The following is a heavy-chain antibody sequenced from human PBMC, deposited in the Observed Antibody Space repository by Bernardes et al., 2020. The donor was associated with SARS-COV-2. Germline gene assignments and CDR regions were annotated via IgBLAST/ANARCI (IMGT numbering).Heavy chain of an antibody. J-gene: IGHJ4*02. CDR1: GFTFSSYD. D-gene: IGHD3-10*01. Sequence: GGSLRLSCAASGFTFSSYDMHWVRQVTGKGLEWVSAIGTAGDPYYPGSVKGRFTISRENAKNSLYRQMNSLRAGDTAVYYCARVRYSYGPGSPGRSFDYWGQGTLVTVSS. CDR2: IGTAGDP. V-gene: IGHV3-13*05. CDR3: ARVRYSYGPGSPGRSFDY.